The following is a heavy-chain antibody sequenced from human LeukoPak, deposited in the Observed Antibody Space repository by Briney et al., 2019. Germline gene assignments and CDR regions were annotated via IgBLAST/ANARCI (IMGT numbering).Heavy chain of an antibody. J-gene: IGHJ4*02. CDR1: GGXISSDY. Sequence: SETLSLTCTVSGGXISSDYCSWIRQPAGKGQGWLGRIHTSGSTTYNPSLKSRVTMSVDTSNNQFSLKLSSVTAADTAVYYCAREFDDGSGYNYDYWGQGTLVTVSS. D-gene: IGHD3-22*01. V-gene: IGHV4-4*07. CDR2: IHTSGST. CDR3: AREFDDGSGYNYDY.